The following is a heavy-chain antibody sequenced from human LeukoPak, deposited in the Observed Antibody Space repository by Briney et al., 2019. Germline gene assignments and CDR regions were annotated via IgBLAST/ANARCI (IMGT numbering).Heavy chain of an antibody. CDR1: GYTSTSFW. CDR2: IYPGDSDT. D-gene: IGHD2-15*01. V-gene: IGHV5-51*01. CDR3: ARSSDSRFDY. Sequence: GESLKISCKGSGYTSTSFWIGWVRQMPGKGLEWMGIIYPGDSDTRYSPSFQGQVTISADKSISTAYLQWSSLKASDTAMYYCARSSDSRFDYWGQGTLVTVSS. J-gene: IGHJ4*02.